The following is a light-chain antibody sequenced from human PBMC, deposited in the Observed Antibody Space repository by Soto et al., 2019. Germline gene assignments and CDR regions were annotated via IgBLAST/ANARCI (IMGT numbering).Light chain of an antibody. CDR1: TSNIGRST. CDR3: ATWNDGIFV. J-gene: IGLJ1*01. V-gene: IGLV1-44*01. CDR2: GNT. Sequence: QSVLTQPPSASGTPGQGVTISCSGTTSNIGRSTASWYQQFPGAAPKLLIYGNTQRPLGVPVRFSGSKSDTSASLAISGLQSEDEADYYCATWNDGIFVFGIGTNVTVL.